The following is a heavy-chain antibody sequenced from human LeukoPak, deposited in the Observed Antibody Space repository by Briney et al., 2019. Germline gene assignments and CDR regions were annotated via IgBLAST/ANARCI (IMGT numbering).Heavy chain of an antibody. V-gene: IGHV4-61*01. J-gene: IGHJ4*02. CDR2: IYYSGST. CDR1: GGSVSSGSYY. D-gene: IGHD6-19*01. CDR3: ARAKAVADYFDY. Sequence: PSETLSLTCTVSGGSVSSGSYYWRWLRQPPGKGLEGIGYIYYSGSTNYNPSLKSRVTISVDTSKNQFSLKLSSVTAADTAVYYCARAKAVADYFDYWGQGTLVTVSS.